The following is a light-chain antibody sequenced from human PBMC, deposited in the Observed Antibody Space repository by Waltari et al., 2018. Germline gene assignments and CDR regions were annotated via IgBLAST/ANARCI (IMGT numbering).Light chain of an antibody. Sequence: QSVLTPPPSASGAPGQEVSIPCSGGSTTITNSLFWYQQFPGTAPKLLVYKDYERPSGVPDRFSASKSGTSASLAISGLRSDDEADYYCATWDDSLNGWVFGGGTKLTVL. CDR2: KDY. J-gene: IGLJ3*02. CDR3: ATWDDSLNGWV. CDR1: STTITNS. V-gene: IGLV1-47*01.